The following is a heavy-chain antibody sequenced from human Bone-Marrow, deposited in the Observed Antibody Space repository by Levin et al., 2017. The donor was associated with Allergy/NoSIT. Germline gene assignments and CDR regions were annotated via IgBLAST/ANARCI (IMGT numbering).Heavy chain of an antibody. V-gene: IGHV3-30-3*01. CDR3: ARVPSLDFYYYYGMDV. CDR2: ISYDGSNK. D-gene: IGHD3/OR15-3a*01. CDR1: GFTFSSYA. J-gene: IGHJ6*02. Sequence: GGSLRLSCAASGFTFSSYAMHWVRQAPGKGLEWVAVISYDGSNKYYADSVKGRFTISRDNSKNTLYLQMNSLRAEDTAVYYCARVPSLDFYYYYGMDVWGQGTTVTVSS.